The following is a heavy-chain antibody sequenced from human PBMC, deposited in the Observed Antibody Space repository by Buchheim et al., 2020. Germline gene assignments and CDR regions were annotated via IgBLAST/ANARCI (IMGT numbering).Heavy chain of an antibody. CDR2: ISGSGGSP. V-gene: IGHV3-23*01. J-gene: IGHJ4*02. D-gene: IGHD3-22*01. CDR3: AKDTHGITMIVVVINHPFDY. CDR1: GFTFSSYA. Sequence: EVQLLESGGGLVQPGGSLRLSCAASGFTFSSYAMSWVRQAPGKGLEWVSAISGSGGSPYYADSVKGRFTISRDNSKNTLYLQMNSLRAEDTAVYYCAKDTHGITMIVVVINHPFDYWGQGTL.